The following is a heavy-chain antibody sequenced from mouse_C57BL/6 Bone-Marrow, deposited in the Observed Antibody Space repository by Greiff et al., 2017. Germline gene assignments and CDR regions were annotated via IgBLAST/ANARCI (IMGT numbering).Heavy chain of an antibody. CDR1: GYTFTSYW. D-gene: IGHD2-13*01. CDR3: AVDGEYVGFAY. V-gene: IGHV1-64*01. J-gene: IGHJ3*01. Sequence: QVQLQQPGAELVKPGASVKLSCKASGYTFTSYWMHWVKQRPGQGLEWIGMIHPNSGSTNYNAKFKSKATLTVDTSSSTAYIQLSSLTSEDSAVYYCAVDGEYVGFAYWGQGTLVTVSA. CDR2: IHPNSGST.